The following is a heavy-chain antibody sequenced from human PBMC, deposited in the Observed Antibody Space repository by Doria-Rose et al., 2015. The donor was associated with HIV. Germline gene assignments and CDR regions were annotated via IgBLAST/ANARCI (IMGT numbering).Heavy chain of an antibody. CDR3: ARIKSSRWYHKYYFDF. V-gene: IGHV2-26*01. J-gene: IGHJ4*02. CDR1: GVSLSSPGMG. Sequence: SGPVLVKPTETLTLTCTVSGVSLSSPGMGVSWIRQPPGKALEWLANIFSDDERSYKTSLKSRLTISRGTSNSQVVLTMTDMDPVDTATYYCARIKSSRWYHKYYFDFWGQGTLVIVS. CDR2: IFSDDER. D-gene: IGHD6-13*01.